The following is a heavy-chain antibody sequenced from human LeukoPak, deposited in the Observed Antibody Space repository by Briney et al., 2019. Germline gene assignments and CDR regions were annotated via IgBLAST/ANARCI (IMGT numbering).Heavy chain of an antibody. CDR2: IYPGDSDT. J-gene: IGHJ4*02. V-gene: IGHV5-51*01. CDR1: GYSFSNSW. Sequence: GESLKISCKGSGYSFSNSWIGWVRQMPGKGLGWMGIIYPGDSDTRYSPSLQGQVTIAVDKSISTTYLQWSSLKASDTAMYYCARLVVQWEQFDSWGQGTLVTVSS. D-gene: IGHD1-26*01. CDR3: ARLVVQWEQFDS.